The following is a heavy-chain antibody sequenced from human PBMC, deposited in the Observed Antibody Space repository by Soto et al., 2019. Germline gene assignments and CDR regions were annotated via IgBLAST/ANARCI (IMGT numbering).Heavy chain of an antibody. CDR3: ERCPVAESGWGRQYDSDY. CDR1: GGSFSGYY. Sequence: QVQLQQWGAGLLKPSETLSLTCAVYGGSFSGYYWSWIRQPPGKGLEWIGEINHSGSNNYNPSLKSQVTISVDTSKNQSSLTLSSVTAADTALYYCERCPVAESGWGRQYDSDYWGQGTLVTVSS. CDR2: INHSGSN. J-gene: IGHJ4*02. V-gene: IGHV4-34*01. D-gene: IGHD3-10*01.